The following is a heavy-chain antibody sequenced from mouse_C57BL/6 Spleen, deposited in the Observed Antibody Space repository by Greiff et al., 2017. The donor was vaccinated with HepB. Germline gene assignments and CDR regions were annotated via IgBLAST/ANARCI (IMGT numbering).Heavy chain of an antibody. D-gene: IGHD1-1*01. Sequence: VQLQQSGPELVKPGASVKISCKASGYAFSSSWMNWVKQRPGKGLEWIGRIYPGDGDTNYNGKFKGKATLTADKSSSTAYMQLSSLTSEDSAVYFCAREGNYVGVDYWGQGTSVTVSS. CDR3: AREGNYVGVDY. CDR1: GYAFSSSW. J-gene: IGHJ4*01. CDR2: IYPGDGDT. V-gene: IGHV1-82*01.